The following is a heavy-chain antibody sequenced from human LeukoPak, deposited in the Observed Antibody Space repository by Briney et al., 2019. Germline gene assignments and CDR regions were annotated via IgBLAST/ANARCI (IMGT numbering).Heavy chain of an antibody. Sequence: SETLSLTCSVSGGSISSYYWSWIRQPPGKGLEWIGYIHYKGNTNSNPSLKSRVTISVDTSKNQFSLKLSSVTAADTAVYYCARGLYYDFWSGYWEGYYYMDVWGKGTTVTVSS. V-gene: IGHV4-59*08. CDR3: ARGLYYDFWSGYWEGYYYMDV. J-gene: IGHJ6*03. CDR2: IHYKGNT. CDR1: GGSISSYY. D-gene: IGHD3-3*01.